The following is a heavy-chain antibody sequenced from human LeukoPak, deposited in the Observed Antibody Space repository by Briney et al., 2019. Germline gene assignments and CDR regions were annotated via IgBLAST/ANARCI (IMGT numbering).Heavy chain of an antibody. J-gene: IGHJ6*03. Sequence: SETLSLTCTVSGGSISSYYWSWIRQPAGKGLEWIGRIYTSGSTNYNPSLKSRVTMSVDTSKNQFSLKLSSVTAADTAVNYCASIAARLGDVDYYYMDVWGKGTTVTVSS. CDR3: ASIAARLGDVDYYYMDV. V-gene: IGHV4-4*07. D-gene: IGHD6-6*01. CDR1: GGSISSYY. CDR2: IYTSGST.